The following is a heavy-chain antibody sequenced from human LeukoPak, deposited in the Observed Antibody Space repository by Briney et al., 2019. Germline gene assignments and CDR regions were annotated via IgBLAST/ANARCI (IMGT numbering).Heavy chain of an antibody. CDR1: GLSVTNNY. CDR2: IYSGGYT. V-gene: IGHV3-53*01. J-gene: IGHJ4*02. Sequence: TGGSLRLSCAASGLSVTNNYMSWVRQAPGEGLEWVSVIYSGGYTYYADSVKGRFTISRDNSNNTVYLQMNSLRAEDTAVYYCAREGGSGWFKNDYWGQGTLVTVSS. CDR3: AREGGSGWFKNDY. D-gene: IGHD6-19*01.